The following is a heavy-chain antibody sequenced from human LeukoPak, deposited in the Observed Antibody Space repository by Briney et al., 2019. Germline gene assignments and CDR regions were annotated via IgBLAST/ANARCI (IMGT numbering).Heavy chain of an antibody. J-gene: IGHJ6*02. CDR2: IWYDGSNK. CDR1: GFTFSSYG. V-gene: IGHV3-33*01. Sequence: PGRSLRLSCAASGFTFSSYGMHWVRQAPGKGLEWVAVIWYDGSNKYYADSVKGRFTISRDNSKNTLYLQMSSLRSEDTAVYYCARGRSAGDFWSGYYIWDGSYYGMDVWGQGTTVTVSS. CDR3: ARGRSAGDFWSGYYIWDGSYYGMDV. D-gene: IGHD3-3*01.